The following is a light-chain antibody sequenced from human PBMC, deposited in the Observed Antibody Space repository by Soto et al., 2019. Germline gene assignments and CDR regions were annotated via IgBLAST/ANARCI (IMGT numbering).Light chain of an antibody. V-gene: IGKV2-28*01. Sequence: DIVMTQSPLSLPVIPGEPASISCRSSQSLLQSNGYNYLDWYLQKPGQSPQLLIYLGSNRASGVPGRFSGSESGTDFTLKISRVEAEDVGVYYCMQAVQTPTLGQGTKVDIK. CDR3: MQAVQTPT. CDR2: LGS. CDR1: QSLLQSNGYNY. J-gene: IGKJ1*01.